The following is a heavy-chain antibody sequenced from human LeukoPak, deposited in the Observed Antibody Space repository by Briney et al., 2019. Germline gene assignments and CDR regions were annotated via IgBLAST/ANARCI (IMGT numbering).Heavy chain of an antibody. CDR1: GFSFSRYW. CDR2: INEDGSTT. CDR3: ARGVPPCFDP. D-gene: IGHD3-10*01. J-gene: IGHJ5*02. V-gene: IGHV3-74*03. Sequence: PGESLRLSCAASGFSFSRYWMHWVRHSPGKGLVWVSRINEDGSTTTYADSVKGRFTISRDNAKNTLHLQMNSLRAEDTAVYYCARGVPPCFDPWGQGTLVTVYS.